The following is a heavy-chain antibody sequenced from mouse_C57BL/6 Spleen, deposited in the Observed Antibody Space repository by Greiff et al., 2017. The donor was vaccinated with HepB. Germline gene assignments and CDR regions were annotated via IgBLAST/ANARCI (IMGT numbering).Heavy chain of an antibody. Sequence: EVKVEESGGGLVKPGGSLKLSCAASGFTFSSYAMSWVRQTPEKRLEWVATISDGGSYTYYPDNVKGRFTISRDNAKNNLYLQMSHLKSEDTAMYYCARVERRAWFAYWGQGTLVTVSA. J-gene: IGHJ3*01. CDR1: GFTFSSYA. D-gene: IGHD1-1*02. CDR3: ARVERRAWFAY. CDR2: ISDGGSYT. V-gene: IGHV5-4*03.